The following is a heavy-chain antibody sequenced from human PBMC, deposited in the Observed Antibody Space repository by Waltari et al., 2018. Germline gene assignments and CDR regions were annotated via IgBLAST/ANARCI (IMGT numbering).Heavy chain of an antibody. V-gene: IGHV1-2*02. CDR2: LDPKSGGT. CDR3: ARPRRYCTGGTCYSNWLDP. J-gene: IGHJ5*02. CDR1: GYTFTGYY. D-gene: IGHD2-15*01. Sequence: QVQLVQSGAEVKKPGAAVKVSCKASGYTFTGYYIHWVRQAPGQGFEWMGWLDPKSGGTHFSQKFQDRVTMTRDTSIRTAYMELSRLKSDDTAVYYCARPRRYCTGGTCYSNWLDPWGQGTLVTVSS.